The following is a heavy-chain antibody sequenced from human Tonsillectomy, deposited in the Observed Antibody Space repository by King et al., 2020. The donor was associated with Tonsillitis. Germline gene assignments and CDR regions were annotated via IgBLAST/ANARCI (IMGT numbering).Heavy chain of an antibody. J-gene: IGHJ4*02. V-gene: IGHV3-30*18. CDR3: AKGGSYYDSSGYQEFDY. D-gene: IGHD3-22*01. CDR2: ISYDGSTK. Sequence: VQLVESGGGVVQPGRSLRLPCAASGFTFSNYGMHWVRQAPGKGLDWVAVISYDGSTKYYADSVKGRFTISRDNSKNTLYLQMNSLRAEDTAVYYCAKGGSYYDSSGYQEFDYWGQGTLVTVSS. CDR1: GFTFSNYG.